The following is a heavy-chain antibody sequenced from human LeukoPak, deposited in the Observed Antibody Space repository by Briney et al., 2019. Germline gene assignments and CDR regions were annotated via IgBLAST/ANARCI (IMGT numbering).Heavy chain of an antibody. Sequence: PSETLSLTCNVSGDSVTSDNFYWAWIRQPPGKGLEWIGEIYHSGSTNYNPSLKSRVTISVDKSKNQFSLKLSSVTAADTAVYYCARFTAMATYNWFDPWGQGTLVTVSS. CDR3: ARFTAMATYNWFDP. D-gene: IGHD5-18*01. J-gene: IGHJ5*02. CDR2: IYHSGST. V-gene: IGHV4-39*07. CDR1: GDSVTSDNFY.